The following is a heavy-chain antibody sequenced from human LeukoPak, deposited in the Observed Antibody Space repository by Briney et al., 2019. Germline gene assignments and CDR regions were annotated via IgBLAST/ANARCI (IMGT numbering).Heavy chain of an antibody. Sequence: GRSLRLSCAASGFTFSSYGMHWVRQAPGKGLEWVAVIWYDGSNKYYADSVKGRFTISRDNSKNTLYLQMNSLRAEDTAVYYCAKDRKRAVAGTQVVLDYWGQGTLVTVSS. CDR3: AKDRKRAVAGTQVVLDY. D-gene: IGHD6-19*01. J-gene: IGHJ4*02. CDR1: GFTFSSYG. CDR2: IWYDGSNK. V-gene: IGHV3-33*06.